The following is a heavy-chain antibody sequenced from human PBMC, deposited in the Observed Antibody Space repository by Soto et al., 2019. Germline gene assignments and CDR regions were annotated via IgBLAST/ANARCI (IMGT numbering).Heavy chain of an antibody. CDR2: TYYRSKWYS. D-gene: IGHD6-13*01. J-gene: IGHJ4*02. CDR3: ARYTSSWYLDY. CDR1: GDSVSSNSVC. V-gene: IGHV6-1*01. Sequence: SRTLSLTCAISGDSVSSNSVCWNWIRQSPSRGLEWLGRTYYRSKWYSDYGASVRGRININADTSKNQVSLQLDSVTPEDTAVYFCARYTSSWYLDYWGQGTQVTVSS.